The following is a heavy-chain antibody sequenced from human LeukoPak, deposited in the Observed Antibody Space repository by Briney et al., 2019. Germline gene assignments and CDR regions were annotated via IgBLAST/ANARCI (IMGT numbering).Heavy chain of an antibody. CDR3: ARHGAAAGFLDY. CDR2: IYHSGST. J-gene: IGHJ4*02. V-gene: IGHV4-30-2*01. Sequence: SQTLSLTCAVSGGSISSGGYSWSWIRQPPEKGLEWIGYIYHSGSTYYNPSLKSRVTISVDRSKNQFSLKLSSVTAADTAVYYCARHGAAAGFLDYRGQGTLVTVSS. D-gene: IGHD6-13*01. CDR1: GGSISSGGYS.